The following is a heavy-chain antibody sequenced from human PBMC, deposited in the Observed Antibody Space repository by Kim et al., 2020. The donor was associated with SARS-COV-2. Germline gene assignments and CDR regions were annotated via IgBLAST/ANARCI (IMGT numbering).Heavy chain of an antibody. V-gene: IGHV1-69*13. D-gene: IGHD1-26*01. CDR2: IIPIFGTA. CDR1: GGTFSSYA. J-gene: IGHJ3*02. CDR3: ARDPYSGSLSNAFDI. Sequence: SVKVSCKASGGTFSSYAISWVRQAPGQGLEWMGGIIPIFGTANYAQKFQGRVTITADESTSTAYMELSSLRSEDTAVYYCARDPYSGSLSNAFDIWGQGTMVTVSS.